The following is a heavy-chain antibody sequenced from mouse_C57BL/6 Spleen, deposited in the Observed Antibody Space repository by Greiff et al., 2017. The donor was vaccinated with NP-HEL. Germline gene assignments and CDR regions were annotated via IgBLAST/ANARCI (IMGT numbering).Heavy chain of an antibody. CDR3: ARVGVRRNFDY. V-gene: IGHV5-16*01. Sequence: EVQVVESEGGLVQPGSSMKLSCTASGFTFSDYYMAWVRQVPEKGLEWVANINYDGSSTYYLDSLKSRFIISRDNAKNILYLQMSSLKSEDTATYYCARVGVRRNFDYWGQGTTLTVSS. J-gene: IGHJ2*01. CDR2: INYDGSST. D-gene: IGHD2-14*01. CDR1: GFTFSDYY.